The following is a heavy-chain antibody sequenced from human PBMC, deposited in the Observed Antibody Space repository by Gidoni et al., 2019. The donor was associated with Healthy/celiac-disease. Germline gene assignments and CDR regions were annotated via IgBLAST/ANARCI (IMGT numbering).Heavy chain of an antibody. V-gene: IGHV4-31*03. J-gene: IGHJ4*02. CDR2: ISYSRST. D-gene: IGHD3-10*01. CDR1: GGSIRSGGYY. CDR3: ARMRVDTMVRGTIKPMIDY. Sequence: QVQLQESGPGLVKPSQTLSLTCTVSGGSIRSGGYYWSWIRQHPGKGLEWIGYISYSRSTYYNPSLKSRVTISVDTSKNQFSLKLSSVTAADTAVYYCARMRVDTMVRGTIKPMIDYWGQGTLVTVSS.